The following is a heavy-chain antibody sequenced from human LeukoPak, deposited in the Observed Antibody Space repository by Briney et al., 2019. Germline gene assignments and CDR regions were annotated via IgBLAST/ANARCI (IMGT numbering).Heavy chain of an antibody. CDR3: AKVSSRFLEWEDLDY. CDR2: ISGRGDNT. Sequence: QTGGSLRLSCAASGFTFDAYAMSWVRQAPGKGLEWVSVISGRGDNTFYADSVKGRFTISRDNSKNTLSLQMNSLRAEDTAVYYCAKVSSRFLEWEDLDYWGQGTLVIVSS. V-gene: IGHV3-23*01. CDR1: GFTFDAYA. J-gene: IGHJ4*02. D-gene: IGHD3-3*01.